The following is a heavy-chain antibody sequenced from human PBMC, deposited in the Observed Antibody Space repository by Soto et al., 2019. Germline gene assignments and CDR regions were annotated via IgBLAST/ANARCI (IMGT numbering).Heavy chain of an antibody. Sequence: EVQLVESGGGLVQPGGSLRLSCAASGFIFNSYWMHWVRQAPGKGLVWVSRINTDESSRSYADSVKGRFTISRDNAKNTLYLQRNSLRAEDTAVYFCGRDRVPQLGYYGMDVWGQGTTVTVSS. CDR2: INTDESSR. J-gene: IGHJ6*02. CDR1: GFIFNSYW. D-gene: IGHD2-2*01. V-gene: IGHV3-74*01. CDR3: GRDRVPQLGYYGMDV.